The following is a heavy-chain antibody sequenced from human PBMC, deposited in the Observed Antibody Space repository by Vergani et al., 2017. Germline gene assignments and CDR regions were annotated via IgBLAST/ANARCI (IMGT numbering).Heavy chain of an antibody. V-gene: IGHV3-43*01. CDR2: ISWDGGST. CDR3: AKDRGGPAASRGYFDY. CDR1: GFTFDDYT. Sequence: EVQLVESGGVVVQPGGSLRLSCAASGFTFDDYTMHWVRQAPGKGLEWVSLISWDGGSTYYADSVKGRFTISRDNSKNSLYLQMNSLRTEDTALYYCAKDRGGPAASRGYFDYWGQGTLVTVSS. D-gene: IGHD2-2*01. J-gene: IGHJ4*02.